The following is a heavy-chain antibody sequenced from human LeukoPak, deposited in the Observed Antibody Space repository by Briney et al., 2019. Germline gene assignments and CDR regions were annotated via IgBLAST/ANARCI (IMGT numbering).Heavy chain of an antibody. V-gene: IGHV4-61*01. Sequence: SETLSLTCTVSGGSVSSGSYYWSWIRQPPGKGLEWIGYIYYSGSTNYSPSLRSRVTISADTSKNQFSLKLSSVTAADTAVYYCASLNRDGYNTPWYWGQGTLVTVSS. J-gene: IGHJ4*02. D-gene: IGHD5-24*01. CDR1: GGSVSSGSYY. CDR3: ASLNRDGYNTPWY. CDR2: IYYSGST.